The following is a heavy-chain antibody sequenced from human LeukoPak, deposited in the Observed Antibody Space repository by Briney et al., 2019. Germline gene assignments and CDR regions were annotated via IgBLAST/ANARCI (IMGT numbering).Heavy chain of an antibody. Sequence: GSLRLSCAASGFTVSSNYMSWVRQAPGKGLEWVSVIYSGGNIYYIESVKGRFTISRDTSKNTLYLQMNSLRAEDTAVYFCAGRHCSGGGCYFAGADPFDYWGQGTLVTVSS. CDR3: AGRHCSGGGCYFAGADPFDY. V-gene: IGHV3-53*01. CDR2: IYSGGNI. D-gene: IGHD2-15*01. CDR1: GFTVSSNY. J-gene: IGHJ4*02.